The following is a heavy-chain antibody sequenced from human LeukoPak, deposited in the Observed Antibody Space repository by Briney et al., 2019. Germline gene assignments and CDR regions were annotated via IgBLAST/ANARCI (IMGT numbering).Heavy chain of an antibody. Sequence: ASVKLSCKASGFTLTDYIHWVRQDPRQGLQWMGWIKPNSGDTDYAQKFQGRVTMTRDTSISTVYMKLSSLRSDDTAVYYCARADSVPAGDYHYWYMDVWGKGTMVTVSS. V-gene: IGHV1-2*02. D-gene: IGHD2-2*01. J-gene: IGHJ6*03. CDR1: GFTLTDY. CDR2: IKPNSGDT. CDR3: ARADSVPAGDYHYWYMDV.